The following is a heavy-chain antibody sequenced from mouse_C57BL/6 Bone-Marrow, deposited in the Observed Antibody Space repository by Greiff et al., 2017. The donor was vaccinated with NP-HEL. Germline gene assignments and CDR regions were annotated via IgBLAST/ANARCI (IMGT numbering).Heavy chain of an antibody. J-gene: IGHJ2*01. Sequence: EVKLEESGGGLVKPGGSLKLSCAASGFTFSDYGMHWVRQAPEKGLEWVAYISSGSSTIYYADTVKGRFTISRDNAKNTLFLQMTSLRSEDTAMYYCAIFYYFDYWGQGTTLTVSS. V-gene: IGHV5-17*01. CDR1: GFTFSDYG. CDR3: AIFYYFDY. CDR2: ISSGSSTI.